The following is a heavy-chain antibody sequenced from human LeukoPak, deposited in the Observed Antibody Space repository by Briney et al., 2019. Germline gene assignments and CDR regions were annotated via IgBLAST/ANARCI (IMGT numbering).Heavy chain of an antibody. CDR1: GFTFSSYG. CDR3: ARVGVGAYHFDS. CDR2: ISYDGSNK. V-gene: IGHV3-30*03. Sequence: PGRSLRLSCAASGFTFSSYGMHWVRQAPGKGLEWVAVISYDGSNKYYADSVKGRFTISRDNSKNTLYLQMNSLRAGDTAVYYCARVGVGAYHFDSWGQGTLVTVSS. J-gene: IGHJ4*02. D-gene: IGHD3-10*01.